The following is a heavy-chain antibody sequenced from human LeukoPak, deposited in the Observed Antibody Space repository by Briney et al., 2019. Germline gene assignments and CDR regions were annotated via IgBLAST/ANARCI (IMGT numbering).Heavy chain of an antibody. Sequence: ASVKVSCKASGYTFSSYGISWARQAPGQGLEWMGSISPYTGDTKYAERLQDRVIMTTDTSTRTAYMELRSLTSDDTAVYYCAAHVFYGSGSYYNSWGQGTLVTVSS. J-gene: IGHJ4*02. V-gene: IGHV1-18*04. D-gene: IGHD3-10*01. CDR3: AAHVFYGSGSYYNS. CDR1: GYTFSSYG. CDR2: ISPYTGDT.